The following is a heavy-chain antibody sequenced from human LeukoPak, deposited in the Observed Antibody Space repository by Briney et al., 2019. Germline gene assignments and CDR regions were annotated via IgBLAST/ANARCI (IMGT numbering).Heavy chain of an antibody. CDR1: GFTVSNYA. Sequence: GGSLRLSCAASGFTVSNYAMSWVRQAPGKGLEWVSAISGSGGSTYYADSVKGRFTISRDNSKNTLYLQMNSLRAEDTAVYYCAKDRPRTTGPEVPDYWGQGTLVTVSS. CDR3: AKDRPRTTGPEVPDY. CDR2: ISGSGGST. J-gene: IGHJ4*02. V-gene: IGHV3-23*01. D-gene: IGHD2/OR15-2a*01.